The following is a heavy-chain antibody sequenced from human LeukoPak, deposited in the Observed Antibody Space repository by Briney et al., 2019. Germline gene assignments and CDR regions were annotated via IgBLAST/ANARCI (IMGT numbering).Heavy chain of an antibody. CDR3: ASPPPPIDSSPEVPDYFDY. CDR2: IIPIFGTA. Sequence: SVTVSFKASGGTFSSYAISWVRQAPGQGLEWMGGIIPIFGTANYAQKFQGRVTITAHESTSTAYMELSSLRSEDTAVYYCASPPPPIDSSPEVPDYFDYWGQGSPVAVSS. V-gene: IGHV1-69*01. D-gene: IGHD6-13*01. J-gene: IGHJ4*02. CDR1: GGTFSSYA.